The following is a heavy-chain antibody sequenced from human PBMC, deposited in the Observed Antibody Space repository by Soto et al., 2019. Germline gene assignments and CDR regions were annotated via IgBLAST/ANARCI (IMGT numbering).Heavy chain of an antibody. J-gene: IGHJ2*01. Sequence: EVQLLESGGGLVQPGGSLRLSCGASGFTFSSYAMSWVRQAPGKGLEWVSVISGSGGSTYYADSVKGRFTISRDTSKKTLYLQMNSLRADDTAVYYCSTNATVTTYWYFDLWGRGTLVTVSS. CDR2: ISGSGGST. D-gene: IGHD4-17*01. V-gene: IGHV3-23*01. CDR3: STNATVTTYWYFDL. CDR1: GFTFSSYA.